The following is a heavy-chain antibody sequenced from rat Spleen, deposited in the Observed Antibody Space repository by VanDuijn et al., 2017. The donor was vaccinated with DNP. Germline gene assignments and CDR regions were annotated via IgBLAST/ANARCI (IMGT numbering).Heavy chain of an antibody. D-gene: IGHD5-1*01. CDR2: ISSGGSP. CDR1: GFSLTDYG. J-gene: IGHJ2*01. Sequence: QVQLKESGPGLVQPSQTLSLTCTVPGFSLTDYGVHWVRQPPGNSLEWIAAISSGGSPYYNSILKSRLSISRDTSKSQVFLEMNALEAEDSAIYFCTRGPTGGSYFDYWGQGVMVTVSS. V-gene: IGHV2S8*01. CDR3: TRGPTGGSYFDY.